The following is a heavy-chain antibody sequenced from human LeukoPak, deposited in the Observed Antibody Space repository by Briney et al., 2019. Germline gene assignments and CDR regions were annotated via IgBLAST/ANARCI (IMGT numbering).Heavy chain of an antibody. V-gene: IGHV1-8*01. CDR1: GYTFTSYD. Sequence: ASVKVSCKASGYTFTSYDINWVRQATGQGLEWMGWMNPNSDNTGYAQKFQGRVTMTRNTSISTAYMELSSLRSEDTAVYYCARDKGQNDAFDIRGQGTMVTVSS. CDR3: ARDKGQNDAFDI. CDR2: MNPNSDNT. J-gene: IGHJ3*02.